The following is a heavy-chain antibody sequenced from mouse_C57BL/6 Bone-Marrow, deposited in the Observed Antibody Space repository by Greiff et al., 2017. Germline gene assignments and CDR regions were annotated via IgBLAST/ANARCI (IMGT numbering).Heavy chain of an antibody. CDR3: ARSPYYYGSSGGYFDY. D-gene: IGHD1-1*01. CDR1: GYTFTSYW. J-gene: IGHJ2*01. Sequence: VQLQQPGAELVKPGASVKLSCKASGYTFTSYWMQWVKQRPGQGLEWIGEIDPSDSYTNYTQKFKGKATLTVDTSSNTAYMQLRSLASEGASGYYCARSPYYYGSSGGYFDYWGQGTTRTVSS. V-gene: IGHV1-50*01. CDR2: IDPSDSYT.